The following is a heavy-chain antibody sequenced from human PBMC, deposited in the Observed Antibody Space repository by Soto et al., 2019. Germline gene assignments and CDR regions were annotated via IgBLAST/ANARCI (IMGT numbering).Heavy chain of an antibody. D-gene: IGHD1-1*01. CDR2: INPNSGGT. V-gene: IGHV1-2*04. CDR1: GYRFNGYY. CDR3: AGQKHDPNNAYDI. Sequence: ASVKVSCEAPGYRFNGYYRHWVRQATGKGLEGMGWINPNSGGTNYAQKFLGWVTMTRHTSLSTAYMELSRLGADDTAVYYSAGQKHDPNNAYDIWGQGTMVNLS. J-gene: IGHJ3*02.